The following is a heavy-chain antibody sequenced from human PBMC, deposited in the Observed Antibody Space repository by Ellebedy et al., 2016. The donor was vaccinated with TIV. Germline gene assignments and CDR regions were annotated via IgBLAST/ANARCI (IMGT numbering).Heavy chain of an antibody. CDR1: GFTVSSTY. Sequence: GESLKISCAASGFTVSSTYMNWVRQAPGKGLEWVSLIYSDGSTYYADSVKGRCTISRDNSKNTLYRQMNSLRAEDTAVYYCTKVATKIVRLTYFDYWGQGTLVTVSS. D-gene: IGHD3-22*01. V-gene: IGHV3-53*01. CDR3: TKVATKIVRLTYFDY. J-gene: IGHJ4*02. CDR2: IYSDGST.